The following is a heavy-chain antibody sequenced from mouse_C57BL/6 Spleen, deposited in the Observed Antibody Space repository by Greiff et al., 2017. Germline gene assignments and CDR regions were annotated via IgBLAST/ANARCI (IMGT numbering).Heavy chain of an antibody. Sequence: QVQLKQPGAELVMPGASVKLSCKASGYTFTSYWMHWVKQRPGQGLEWIGEIDPSDSYTNYNQKFKGKSTLTVDKSSSTAYMQLSSLTSEDSAVYYCARAVLDYWGQGTTLTVSS. CDR3: ARAVLDY. CDR2: IDPSDSYT. J-gene: IGHJ2*01. V-gene: IGHV1-69*01. CDR1: GYTFTSYW.